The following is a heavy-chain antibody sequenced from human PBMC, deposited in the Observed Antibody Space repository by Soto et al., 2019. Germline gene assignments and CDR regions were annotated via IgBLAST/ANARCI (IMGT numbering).Heavy chain of an antibody. V-gene: IGHV3-9*01. J-gene: IGHJ6*02. D-gene: IGHD1-26*01. CDR2: IDWNSGST. CDR3: VKGRGSYFVYFGLDF. Sequence: EVQLVESGGGLVQSGRSRRLSCVASGFRFDDFAMHWVRQAPGKGLEWVSSIDWNSGSTAYADSVKGRFTVFRDNARNSLDLQMNSLRVEDTALYYCVKGRGSYFVYFGLDFWGPGTTVTVSS. CDR1: GFRFDDFA.